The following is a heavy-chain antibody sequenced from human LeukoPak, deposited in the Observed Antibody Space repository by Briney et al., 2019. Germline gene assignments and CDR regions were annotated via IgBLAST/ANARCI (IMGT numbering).Heavy chain of an antibody. J-gene: IGHJ4*02. V-gene: IGHV3-30*02. CDR1: GFTFSSYG. CDR2: IRYDGSNK. Sequence: GGALRLSCAASGFTFSSYGMHWVRQAPGKGLEWGAFIRYDGSNKYYADSVKGRVTISRENSKNTLYMQTHSLRAEDTAVYYCAKSAIFGLVTYYFDYWGQGNLVTVPS. CDR3: AKSAIFGLVTYYFDY. D-gene: IGHD3/OR15-3a*01.